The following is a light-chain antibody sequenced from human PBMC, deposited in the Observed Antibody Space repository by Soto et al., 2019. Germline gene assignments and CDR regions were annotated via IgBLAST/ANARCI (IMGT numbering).Light chain of an antibody. Sequence: EVVMTQFPATLSVSPGGRATLSCRASQSLSTNLAWYQQRPGQAPRLLIHDASARATGIPGRFSGSGSGTKFTLTISSLQSEDFAVYYCQQYDDWPITFGQGTRLE. CDR2: DAS. J-gene: IGKJ5*01. CDR1: QSLSTN. CDR3: QQYDDWPIT. V-gene: IGKV3-15*01.